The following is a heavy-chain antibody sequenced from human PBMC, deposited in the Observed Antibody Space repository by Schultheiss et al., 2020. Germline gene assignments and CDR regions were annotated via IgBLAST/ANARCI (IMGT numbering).Heavy chain of an antibody. Sequence: SETLSLTCAVYGGSFSGYYWNWIRQPPGKGLEWIGEINHSGSTNYNPSLNPSLKSRVTISVDTSKNQFSLKLSSVTAADTAVYYCARGDDTFDYWGQGTLVTVSS. CDR2: INHSGST. CDR1: GGSFSGYY. V-gene: IGHV4-34*01. J-gene: IGHJ4*02. CDR3: ARGDDTFDY.